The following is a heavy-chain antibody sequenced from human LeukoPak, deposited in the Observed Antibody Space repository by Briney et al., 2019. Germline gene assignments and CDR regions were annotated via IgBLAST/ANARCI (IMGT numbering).Heavy chain of an antibody. CDR3: ARVFYCSGGSCLDY. CDR1: GFTFSSYW. CDR2: IKQDGSEK. V-gene: IGHV3-7*03. D-gene: IGHD2-15*01. J-gene: IGHJ4*02. Sequence: PGGSLRLSCAASGFTFSSYWMSWVRQAPGKGLEWVANIKQDGSEKYYVDSVKGRFTISRDNAKDSLYLQMNSLRAEDTAVYYCARVFYCSGGSCLDYWGQGTLVTVSS.